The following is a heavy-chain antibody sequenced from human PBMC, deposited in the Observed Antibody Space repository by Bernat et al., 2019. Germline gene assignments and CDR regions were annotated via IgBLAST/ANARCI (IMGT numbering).Heavy chain of an antibody. CDR1: GFTFSSYE. CDR2: ISSSGSTI. CDR3: ERAPYYYGSGRYYYYMDV. J-gene: IGHJ6*03. Sequence: EVQLVESGGGLVQPGGSLRLSCAASGFTFSSYEMNWVRQAPGKGLEWVSYISSSGSTIYYADSVKGRFTISRDNAKNSLYLQMNSLRAEDTAVYYCERAPYYYGSGRYYYYMDVWGKGTTVTVSS. V-gene: IGHV3-48*03. D-gene: IGHD3-10*01.